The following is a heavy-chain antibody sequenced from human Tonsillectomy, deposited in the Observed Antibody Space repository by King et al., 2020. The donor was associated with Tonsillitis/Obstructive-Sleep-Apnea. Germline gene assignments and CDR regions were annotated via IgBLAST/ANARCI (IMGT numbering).Heavy chain of an antibody. CDR1: GVSISSRSYY. CDR2: IYYNGDT. Sequence: LQLQESGPGLVKPSETLSLICAVSGVSISSRSYYWGWIRQPPGKGLEWIGSIYYNGDTYYNPPLESRVTLSVDTSKNQFSLSLSSVTAADTAVYYSARHSNAGHYDGYDFIDVWGKGTSVTVAS. V-gene: IGHV4-39*01. CDR3: ARHSNAGHYDGYDFIDV. J-gene: IGHJ6*03.